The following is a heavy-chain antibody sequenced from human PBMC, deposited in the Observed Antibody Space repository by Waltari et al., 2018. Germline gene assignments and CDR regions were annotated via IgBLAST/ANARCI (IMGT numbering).Heavy chain of an antibody. J-gene: IGHJ3*02. CDR1: GFTVSSNY. D-gene: IGHD4-4*01. CDR3: AREPPLQQIDAFDI. V-gene: IGHV3-66*02. Sequence: EVQLVESGGGLVQPGGSLRLSCAASGFTVSSNYMSWVRQAPGKGLEWVSVIYSGGSTYYADSVKGRFTISRDNSKNTLYLQMNSLRAEDTAVYYCAREPPLQQIDAFDIWGQGTMVTVSS. CDR2: IYSGGST.